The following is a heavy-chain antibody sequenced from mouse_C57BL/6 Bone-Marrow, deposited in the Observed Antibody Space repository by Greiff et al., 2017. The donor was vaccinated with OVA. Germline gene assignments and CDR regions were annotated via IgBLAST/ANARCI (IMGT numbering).Heavy chain of an antibody. J-gene: IGHJ3*01. CDR2: FYPGSGSI. V-gene: IGHV1-62-2*01. D-gene: IGHD1-1*01. Sequence: QVQLKESGAELVKPGASVKLSCKASGYTFTEYTIHWVKQRSGQGLEWIGWFYPGSGSIKYNEKFKDKATLTADKSSSTVYMELSGLTSEDSAVYFCARHGYYYGSSPPWFAYWGQGTLVTVSA. CDR1: GYTFTEYT. CDR3: ARHGYYYGSSPPWFAY.